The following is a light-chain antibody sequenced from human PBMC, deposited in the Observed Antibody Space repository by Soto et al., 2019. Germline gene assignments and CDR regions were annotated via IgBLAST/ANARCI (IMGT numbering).Light chain of an antibody. Sequence: QSALTQPASVSGSPGQSITISCTGTSSDVGGYNYVSWYQQHPGKAPKFMIYDVSNRPSGVSNRFSGSKSGNTASLTISGLQAEDEADYYCCSYTTSNTSQIVFGTGTKSPS. CDR1: SSDVGGYNY. V-gene: IGLV2-14*01. CDR3: CSYTTSNTSQIV. CDR2: DVS. J-gene: IGLJ1*01.